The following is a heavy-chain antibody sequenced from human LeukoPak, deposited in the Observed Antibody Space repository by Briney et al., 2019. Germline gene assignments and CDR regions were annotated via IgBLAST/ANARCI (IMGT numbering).Heavy chain of an antibody. V-gene: IGHV3-48*03. CDR2: ISSSGNTK. CDR3: ARDQYCSSTTCYGFDP. J-gene: IGHJ5*02. D-gene: IGHD2-2*01. Sequence: GGSLRLSCAASGFTFSSYEMNWVRQAPGKGLEWVSYISSSGNTKYYADSVKGRFTVSRDNAKNSLYLQMNSLRAEDTAVYYCARDQYCSSTTCYGFDPWGQGTLVTVSS. CDR1: GFTFSSYE.